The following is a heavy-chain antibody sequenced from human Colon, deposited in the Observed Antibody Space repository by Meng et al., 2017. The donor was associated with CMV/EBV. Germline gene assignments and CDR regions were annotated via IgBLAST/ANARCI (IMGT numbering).Heavy chain of an antibody. V-gene: IGHV1-46*01. CDR2: INPSGGST. J-gene: IGHJ4*02. D-gene: IGHD3-10*01. Sequence: TFTNYYIHWVRRAPGQGLEWMGMINPSGGSTSYSHKFQARITMTRDTSTSTVYMTLGGLRSDDTAVYYCARDNPQPRWGWSGSPAEYWGGGSLVTVSS. CDR3: ARDNPQPRWGWSGSPAEY. CDR1: TFTNYY.